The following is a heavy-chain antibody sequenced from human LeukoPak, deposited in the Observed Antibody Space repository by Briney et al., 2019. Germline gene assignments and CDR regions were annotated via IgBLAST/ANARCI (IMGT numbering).Heavy chain of an antibody. CDR1: GFTFSSYS. Sequence: GGSLRLSCAASGFTFSSYSMNWVRQAPGKGLEWVSSISSSSCYIYYADSVKGRFTISRDNAKNSLYLQMNSLRAEDTAVYYCARGSTYYYDSSGYYPDAFDIWGQGTMVTVSS. CDR3: ARGSTYYYDSSGYYPDAFDI. CDR2: ISSSSCYI. D-gene: IGHD3-22*01. V-gene: IGHV3-21*01. J-gene: IGHJ3*02.